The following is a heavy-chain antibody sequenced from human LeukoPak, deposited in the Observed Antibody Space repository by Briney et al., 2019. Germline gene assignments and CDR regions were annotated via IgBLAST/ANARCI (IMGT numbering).Heavy chain of an antibody. V-gene: IGHV3-30*04. CDR3: ARAPPPLILLWFGDYFDY. CDR1: GFTFSSYA. D-gene: IGHD3-10*01. Sequence: PGGSLRLSCAASGFTFSSYAMHWVRQAPGKGLEWVAVISYDGSNKYYADSVKGRFTISRDNSKNTLYLQMNSLRAEDTAVYYCARAPPPLILLWFGDYFDYWGQGTLVTVSS. J-gene: IGHJ4*02. CDR2: ISYDGSNK.